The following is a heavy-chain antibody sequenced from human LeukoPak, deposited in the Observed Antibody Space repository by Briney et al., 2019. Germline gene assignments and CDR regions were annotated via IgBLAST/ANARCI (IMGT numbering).Heavy chain of an antibody. Sequence: HSGGSLRLFCAASGFSFSSYGMHWVRQAPGKGLEWVAVIWYDGTNKYYADSVKGRFTISRDNSKNTLYLQMNSLRAEDTPVYYCASDQREFSYSKYYFDNWGQGTLVTVSS. D-gene: IGHD3-10*01. CDR3: ASDQREFSYSKYYFDN. CDR1: GFSFSSYG. CDR2: IWYDGTNK. V-gene: IGHV3-33*01. J-gene: IGHJ4*02.